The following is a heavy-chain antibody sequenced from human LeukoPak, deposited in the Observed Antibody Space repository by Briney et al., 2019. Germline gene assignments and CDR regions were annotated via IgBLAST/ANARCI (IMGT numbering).Heavy chain of an antibody. CDR2: IYYSGST. V-gene: IGHV4-59*01. D-gene: IGHD4-23*01. Sequence: SGTLSLTCTVSGGSISSYYWSWIRQPPGKGLEWIGYIYYSGSTNCNPSVKSRVAMSVDTSKEQFSLKLSSLTAADTAVYYCARGGTAVIAPYAFDIWGQGTMVTVSS. CDR3: ARGGTAVIAPYAFDI. J-gene: IGHJ3*02. CDR1: GGSISSYY.